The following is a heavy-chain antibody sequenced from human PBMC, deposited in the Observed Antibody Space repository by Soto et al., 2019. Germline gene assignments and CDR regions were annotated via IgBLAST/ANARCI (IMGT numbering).Heavy chain of an antibody. V-gene: IGHV3-15*07. CDR2: IKSKTDGGTT. CDR3: TTDPPHDYRRSLRPYYFDY. J-gene: IGHJ4*02. Sequence: PGGSLRLSCAASGFTFSNAWMNWVRQAPGKGLEWVGRIKSKTDGGTTDYAAPVKGRFTISRDDSKNTLYLQMNSLKTEDTAVYYCTTDPPHDYRRSLRPYYFDYWGQGTLVTVSS. D-gene: IGHD4-17*01. CDR1: GFTFSNAW.